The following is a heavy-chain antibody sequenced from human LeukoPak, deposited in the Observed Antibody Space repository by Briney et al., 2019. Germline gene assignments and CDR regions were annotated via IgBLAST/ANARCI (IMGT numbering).Heavy chain of an antibody. CDR3: ARGLYYYDSSGYYLGH. CDR2: INPNSGGT. J-gene: IGHJ4*02. Sequence: GASVKVSCKASGYTFTGYYMHWVRQAPGQGLEWMGWINPNSGGTNYAQKFQGRVTMTRDTSISTAYVELSRLRSDDTAVYYCARGLYYYDSSGYYLGHWGQGTLVTVSS. D-gene: IGHD3-22*01. V-gene: IGHV1-2*02. CDR1: GYTFTGYY.